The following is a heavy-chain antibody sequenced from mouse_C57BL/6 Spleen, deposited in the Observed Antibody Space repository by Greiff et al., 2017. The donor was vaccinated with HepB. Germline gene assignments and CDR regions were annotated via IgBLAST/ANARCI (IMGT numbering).Heavy chain of an antibody. D-gene: IGHD2-2*01. J-gene: IGHJ1*03. V-gene: IGHV1-80*01. CDR2: IYPGDGDT. Sequence: QVQLQQSGAELVKPGASVKISCKASGYAFSSYWMNWVKQRPGKGLEWIGQIYPGDGDTKYNGKFKGKATLTADKSSSTAYMQLSSLTSEDSAVYFCAGEGMVKENFDVWGTGTTVTVSS. CDR1: GYAFSSYW. CDR3: AGEGMVKENFDV.